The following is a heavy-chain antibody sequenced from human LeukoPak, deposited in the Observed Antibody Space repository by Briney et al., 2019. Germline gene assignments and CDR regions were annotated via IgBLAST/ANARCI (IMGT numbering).Heavy chain of an antibody. CDR2: IDWDDDK. V-gene: IGHV2-70*11. CDR1: GFSLSTTGMC. Sequence: RESGPTLVKPTQTLTLTCTFSGFSLSTTGMCVSWIRQPPGKALEWLARIDWDDDKYYSTSLQTRLTISKATSKTQVVLTMTNMDPVDTATYYCARIRTGTYFDYWGQGTLVTVSS. D-gene: IGHD7-27*01. J-gene: IGHJ4*02. CDR3: ARIRTGTYFDY.